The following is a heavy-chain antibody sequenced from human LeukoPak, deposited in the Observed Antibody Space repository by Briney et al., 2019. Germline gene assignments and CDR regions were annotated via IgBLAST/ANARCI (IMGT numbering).Heavy chain of an antibody. J-gene: IGHJ4*02. CDR3: ARGQRNRDDETRFDY. V-gene: IGHV1-3*01. D-gene: IGHD5-24*01. CDR2: INAGNGNT. Sequence: ASVKVSCKASGYTFADSVLNWVRQAPGQRLEWMGWINAGNGNTKYSQKFQGRVTITRDTSASTGYMELSSLRSEDTAVYYCARGQRNRDDETRFDYWGQGTLVTVSS. CDR1: GYTFADSV.